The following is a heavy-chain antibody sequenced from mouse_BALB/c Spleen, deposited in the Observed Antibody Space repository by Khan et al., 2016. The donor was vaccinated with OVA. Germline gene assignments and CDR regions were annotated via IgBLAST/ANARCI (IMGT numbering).Heavy chain of an antibody. D-gene: IGHD1-1*01. CDR3: ARYYGSSYWYFDV. CDR1: GFNIKDTY. V-gene: IGHV14-3*02. J-gene: IGHJ1*01. Sequence: EVQLQQSGAELVKPGASVKLSCTASGFNIKDTYMHWVKQRPEQGLEWIGRIDPANGNTKYDPKFQGKATITADTSSNTAYLQLSSLTSEDTDVYYCARYYGSSYWYFDVWGAGTTVTVSS. CDR2: IDPANGNT.